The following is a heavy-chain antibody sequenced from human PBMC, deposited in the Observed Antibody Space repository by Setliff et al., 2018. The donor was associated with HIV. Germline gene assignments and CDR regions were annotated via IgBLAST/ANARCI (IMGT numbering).Heavy chain of an antibody. V-gene: IGHV1-2*04. CDR1: GYTFTGYY. J-gene: IGHJ3*02. CDR3: ARGAEYNYDRSAFDI. CDR2: INPNSGGT. D-gene: IGHD3-22*01. Sequence: ASVKVSCKASGYTFTGYYMHWVRQAPGQGLEWMGWINPNSGGTNYAQKFQGWVTMTRDTSISTAYMELGRLRSDDTAVDYCARGAEYNYDRSAFDIWGQGTMVTVSS.